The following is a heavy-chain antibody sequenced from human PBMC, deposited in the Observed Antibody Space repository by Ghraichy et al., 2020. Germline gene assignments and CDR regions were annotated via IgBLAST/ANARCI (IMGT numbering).Heavy chain of an antibody. CDR2: IYYSGSA. Sequence: SQTLSLTCTVSGDSVSSGNNYWSWIRQPPGKGLEWIGYIYYSGSANYNPSLKSRVTISVDTSKHQFSLKLSSVTAADTAVYYCARESGHSLLRPNPREGFDPWGQGTLVTVSS. CDR3: ARESGHSLLRPNPREGFDP. CDR1: GDSVSSGNNY. D-gene: IGHD3-3*01. J-gene: IGHJ5*02. V-gene: IGHV4-61*01.